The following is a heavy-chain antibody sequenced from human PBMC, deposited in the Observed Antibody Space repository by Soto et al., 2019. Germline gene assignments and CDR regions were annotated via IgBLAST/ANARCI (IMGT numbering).Heavy chain of an antibody. CDR3: ARGGRFLAGMDV. J-gene: IGHJ6*02. CDR2: IYYSGST. CDR1: GGSISSGDYY. V-gene: IGHV4-30-4*01. D-gene: IGHD3-3*01. Sequence: SETLSLTCTVSGGSISSGDYYWSWIRQPPGKGLEWIGYIYYSGSTYYNPSLKSRVTISVDTSKNQFSLKLSSVTAADTAVYYCARGGRFLAGMDVWGQGTTVTVSS.